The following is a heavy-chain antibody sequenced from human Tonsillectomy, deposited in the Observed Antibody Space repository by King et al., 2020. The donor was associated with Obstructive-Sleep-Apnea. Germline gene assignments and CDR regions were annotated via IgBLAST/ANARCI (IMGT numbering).Heavy chain of an antibody. Sequence: VQLVESGGGLVKPGGSLRLSCAASGFTFSSYSMNWVRQAPGKGLEWVSSISSRSSYIYYADSVKGRFTISRDNSKNSLYLQMNSLRAEDTAVYYCVRVMTTALSFDFWGQGTLVTVST. CDR2: ISSRSSYI. J-gene: IGHJ4*02. V-gene: IGHV3-21*01. CDR1: GFTFSSYS. CDR3: VRVMTTALSFDF. D-gene: IGHD4-11*01.